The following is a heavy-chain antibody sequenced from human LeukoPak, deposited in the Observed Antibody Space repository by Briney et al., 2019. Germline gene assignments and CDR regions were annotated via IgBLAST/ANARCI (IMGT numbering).Heavy chain of an antibody. CDR3: ARGGGITMVRGVRRYYYMDV. V-gene: IGHV3-11*04. D-gene: IGHD3-10*01. CDR1: GFTFSDYY. Sequence: GGSLRLSCAASGFTFSDYYMSWIRQAPGKGLEWVSYISSSGSTIYYADSVKGRFTISRDNAKNSLYLQMNSLRAEDTAVYYCARGGGITMVRGVRRYYYMDVWGKGTTVTISS. J-gene: IGHJ6*03. CDR2: ISSSGSTI.